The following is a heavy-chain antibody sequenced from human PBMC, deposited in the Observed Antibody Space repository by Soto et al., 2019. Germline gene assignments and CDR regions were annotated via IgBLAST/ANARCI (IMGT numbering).Heavy chain of an antibody. Sequence: ASVKVSCKASGYTFTGYYMHWVRQAPGQGLEWMGWINPNSGGTNYAQKFQGRVTMTRDTSISTAYMELSRLRLDDTATYYCVSPHSESSNAFDLWGQGTLVTVSS. CDR3: VSPHSESSNAFDL. CDR2: INPNSGGT. J-gene: IGHJ5*02. CDR1: GYTFTGYY. V-gene: IGHV1-2*02. D-gene: IGHD3-10*01.